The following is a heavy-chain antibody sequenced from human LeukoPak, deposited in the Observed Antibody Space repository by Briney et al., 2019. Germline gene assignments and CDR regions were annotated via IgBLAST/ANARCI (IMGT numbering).Heavy chain of an antibody. CDR1: GYSFASYW. Sequence: GESLKISCKGSGYSFASYWIGWVRQMPGKGLEWMGIIYPGGSDTRYSPSFQGQVTISADKSISTAYLQWSSLKASDTAMYYCARHESCSNGVCYQINSWGQGTLVTVSS. V-gene: IGHV5-51*01. J-gene: IGHJ4*02. CDR3: ARHESCSNGVCYQINS. CDR2: IYPGGSDT. D-gene: IGHD2-8*01.